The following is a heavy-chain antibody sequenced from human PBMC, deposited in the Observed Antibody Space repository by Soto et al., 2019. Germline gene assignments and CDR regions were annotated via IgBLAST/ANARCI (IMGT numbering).Heavy chain of an antibody. D-gene: IGHD6-13*01. J-gene: IGHJ5*02. CDR2: IIPIFGTA. CDR1: GGTFSSYA. Sequence: QVQLVQSGAEVKKPGSSVKVSCKASGGTFSSYAISWVRQAPAQGLEWMGGIIPIFGTANYAQKFQGRVTITADESTSTAYMALSSLRSEDTAVYYCAREIAAAEPRFDPWGQGTLVTVSS. V-gene: IGHV1-69*01. CDR3: AREIAAAEPRFDP.